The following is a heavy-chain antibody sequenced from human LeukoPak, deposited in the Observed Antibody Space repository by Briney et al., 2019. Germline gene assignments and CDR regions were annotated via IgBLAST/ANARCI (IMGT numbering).Heavy chain of an antibody. Sequence: PGGSLRLSCAASGFTFDDYAMHWVRQAPGKGLEWVSLISGDGGSTYYADSVKGRFTISRDNSKNYLYLQMNSLRTEDTALYYCANSDYYDSSGSTHDAFDIWGQGTMVTVSS. J-gene: IGHJ3*02. CDR2: ISGDGGST. D-gene: IGHD3-22*01. CDR3: ANSDYYDSSGSTHDAFDI. V-gene: IGHV3-43*02. CDR1: GFTFDDYA.